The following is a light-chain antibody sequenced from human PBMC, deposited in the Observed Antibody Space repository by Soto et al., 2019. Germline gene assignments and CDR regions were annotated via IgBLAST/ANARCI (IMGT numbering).Light chain of an antibody. CDR2: AAS. J-gene: IGKJ4*01. CDR1: QSISSY. Sequence: DIQMSQSPSSLSASVGDRFTFTCPPSQSISSYLNWYQQKPGKVPKLLIYAASSLQSGVPSRFSGSGSGTDFTLTISSLQSEDFATYYCQQSYSTLSLTFGGGTKVAIK. CDR3: QQSYSTLSLT. V-gene: IGKV1-39*01.